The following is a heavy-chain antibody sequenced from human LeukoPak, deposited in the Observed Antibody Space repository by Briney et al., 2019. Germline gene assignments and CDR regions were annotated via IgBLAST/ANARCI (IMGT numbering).Heavy chain of an antibody. CDR2: ISYDGSNK. CDR3: ARAPAGLTFDY. V-gene: IGHV3-30-3*01. Sequence: GGSLRLSCAASGFTFSSYAMHWVRQAPGKGLEWVAVISYDGSNKYYADSVKGRFTISRDNSKNTLYLQMNSLRAEDTAVYYCARAPAGLTFDYWGQGTLVTVSS. D-gene: IGHD3-9*01. CDR1: GFTFSSYA. J-gene: IGHJ4*02.